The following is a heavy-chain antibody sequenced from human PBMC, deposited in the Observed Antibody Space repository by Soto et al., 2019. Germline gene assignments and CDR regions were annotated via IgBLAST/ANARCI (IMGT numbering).Heavy chain of an antibody. D-gene: IGHD3-22*01. CDR3: ARVATMIVVVPYFDY. CDR2: ISYDGSNK. CDR1: GFTFSSYA. Sequence: QVQLVESGGGVVQPGRSLRLSCAASGFTFSSYAMHWVRQAPGKGLEWVAVISYDGSNKYYADSVKGRFTISRDNSKNSLYLQMNSLRAEDRAVYYCARVATMIVVVPYFDYWGQGTLVTVSS. J-gene: IGHJ4*02. V-gene: IGHV3-30-3*01.